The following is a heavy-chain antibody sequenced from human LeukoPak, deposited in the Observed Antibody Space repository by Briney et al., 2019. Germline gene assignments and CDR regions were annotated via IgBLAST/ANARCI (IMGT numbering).Heavy chain of an antibody. V-gene: IGHV4-30-2*02. J-gene: IGHJ5*02. Sequence: SQTLSLTCTVSGGSISSGGYYWSWIRQPPGKGLEWIGYIYHSGSTNYNPSLKSRVTISVDTSKNQFSLKLSSVTAADTAVYYCARWSCSSTSCHSGWFDPWGQGTLVTVSS. CDR1: GGSISSGGYY. CDR3: ARWSCSSTSCHSGWFDP. CDR2: IYHSGST. D-gene: IGHD2-2*01.